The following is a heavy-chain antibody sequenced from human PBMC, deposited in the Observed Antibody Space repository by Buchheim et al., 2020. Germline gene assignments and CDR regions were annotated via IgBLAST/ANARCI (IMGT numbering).Heavy chain of an antibody. CDR1: GFTFSSYD. CDR2: IGTAGDT. D-gene: IGHD3-3*01. CDR3: ARASITIFGVEPARGMDV. V-gene: IGHV3-13*04. Sequence: EVQLVESGGGLVQPGGSLRFSCAASGFTFSSYDMHWVRQATGKGLEWVSAIGTAGDTYYPGSVKGRFTISRENAKNSLYLQMSSLRAGDTAVYYCARASITIFGVEPARGMDVWGQGTT. J-gene: IGHJ6*02.